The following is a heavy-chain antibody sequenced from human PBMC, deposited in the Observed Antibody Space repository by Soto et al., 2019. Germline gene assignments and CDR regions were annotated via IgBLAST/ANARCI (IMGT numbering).Heavy chain of an antibody. CDR1: GFTFSSYV. J-gene: IGHJ5*02. Sequence: GGSLRLSCAASGFTFSSYVMHWVRQAPGKGLEWVAVTSYDGSNKYYADSVKGRFTISRDNSKNTLYLQMNSLRAEDTAVYYCAKDQHSSSWYWFDPWGQGTLVTVSS. CDR2: TSYDGSNK. V-gene: IGHV3-30*18. CDR3: AKDQHSSSWYWFDP. D-gene: IGHD6-13*01.